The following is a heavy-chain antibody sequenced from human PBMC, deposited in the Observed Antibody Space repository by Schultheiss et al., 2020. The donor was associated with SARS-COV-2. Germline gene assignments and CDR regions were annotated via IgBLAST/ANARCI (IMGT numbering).Heavy chain of an antibody. D-gene: IGHD6-13*01. V-gene: IGHV4-4*07. CDR1: GDSISSSY. J-gene: IGHJ5*02. Sequence: SETLSLTCTVSGDSISSSYWSWIRQPAGKGLEWIGRIYTSGTTSYNPSLKSRVTMSADTSKNQFSLKLRSVTAADTAVYYCARGRFSSSWWSGDWVDPWGQGTLVTVSS. CDR3: ARGRFSSSWWSGDWVDP. CDR2: IYTSGTT.